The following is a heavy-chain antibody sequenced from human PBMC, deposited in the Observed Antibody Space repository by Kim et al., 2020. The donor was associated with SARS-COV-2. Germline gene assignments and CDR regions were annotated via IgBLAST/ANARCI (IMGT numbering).Heavy chain of an antibody. CDR1: GGSFSGYY. CDR2: ITHSGST. D-gene: IGHD3-16*01. Sequence: SETLSLTCAVYGGSFSGYYWSWIRQPPGKGLEWIGEITHSGSTNYNPSLKSRVTISVDTSKNQFSLKLSSVTAADTAVYYCARACWGPYFDYWGQGTLVTASS. J-gene: IGHJ4*02. V-gene: IGHV4-34*01. CDR3: ARACWGPYFDY.